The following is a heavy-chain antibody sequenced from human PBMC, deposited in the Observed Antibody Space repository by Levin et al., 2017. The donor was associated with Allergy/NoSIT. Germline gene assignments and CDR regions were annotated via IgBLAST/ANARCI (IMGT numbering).Heavy chain of an antibody. V-gene: IGHV3-30*18. CDR3: AKPTIFGVVISYWYFDL. CDR1: GFTFSSYG. D-gene: IGHD3-3*01. Sequence: GGSLRLSCAASGFTFSSYGMHWVRQAPGKGLEWVAVISYDGSNKYYADSVKGRFTISRDNSKNTLYLQMNSLRAEDTAVYYCAKPTIFGVVISYWYFDLWGRGTLVTVSS. J-gene: IGHJ2*01. CDR2: ISYDGSNK.